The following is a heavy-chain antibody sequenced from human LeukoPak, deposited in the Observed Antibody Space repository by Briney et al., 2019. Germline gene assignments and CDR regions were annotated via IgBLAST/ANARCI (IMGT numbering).Heavy chain of an antibody. CDR2: IIPIFGIA. J-gene: IGHJ4*02. CDR3: ARDFDYGDYGGYLDY. V-gene: IGHV1-69*04. CDR1: GGTFSSYA. D-gene: IGHD4-17*01. Sequence: SVKVSCKASGGTFSSYAISWVRQAPGQGLEWMGRIIPIFGIANYAQKFQGRVTITADKSTSTAYMELSSLRSEDTAVYYCARDFDYGDYGGYLDYWGLGTLVTVSS.